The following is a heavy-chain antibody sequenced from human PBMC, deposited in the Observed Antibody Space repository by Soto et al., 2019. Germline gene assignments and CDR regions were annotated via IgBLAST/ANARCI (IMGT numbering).Heavy chain of an antibody. J-gene: IGHJ4*02. Sequence: QVQLVQSGAEVKKPGSSVKVSCQTSGGTFTTSTISWVRQAPGQGLEWMGWIIPVFGTPSYAQKFQGRVTMIADKSSSTAYMELRNLRSEDTAMYYCARPADYVSGFSQWGQGTLVTVSS. D-gene: IGHD3-16*01. CDR3: ARPADYVSGFSQ. CDR2: IIPVFGTP. CDR1: GGTFTTST. V-gene: IGHV1-69*06.